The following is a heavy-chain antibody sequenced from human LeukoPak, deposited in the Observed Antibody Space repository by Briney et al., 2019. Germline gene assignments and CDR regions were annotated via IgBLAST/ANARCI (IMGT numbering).Heavy chain of an antibody. Sequence: GGSLRLSCAVSGFIFSSYDMSWARQAPGKGLEWVSGLRGSGGSKYYADYVKGRFTISRDNSKNTLYLQMNSLRAEDTAVYYCARPSTSGIAAAGLKYWGQGTLVTVSS. D-gene: IGHD6-13*01. CDR1: GFIFSSYD. J-gene: IGHJ4*02. CDR3: ARPSTSGIAAAGLKY. V-gene: IGHV3-23*01. CDR2: LRGSGGSK.